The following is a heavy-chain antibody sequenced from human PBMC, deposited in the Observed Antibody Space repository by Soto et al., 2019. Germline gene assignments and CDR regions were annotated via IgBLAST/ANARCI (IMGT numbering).Heavy chain of an antibody. CDR2: IYHSGST. CDR3: ARGQVVAAQH. D-gene: IGHD2-15*01. CDR1: GGSISSGGYS. Sequence: QLPLQESGSGLVKPSQTLSLTCAVSGGSISSGGYSWSWIRQPPGKGLEWIGYIYHSGSTYYKQSLKSRVTISVDRSKNQFSMKLSSVTAADTAVYYCARGQVVAAQHWGQGTLVTVSS. V-gene: IGHV4-30-2*01. J-gene: IGHJ4*02.